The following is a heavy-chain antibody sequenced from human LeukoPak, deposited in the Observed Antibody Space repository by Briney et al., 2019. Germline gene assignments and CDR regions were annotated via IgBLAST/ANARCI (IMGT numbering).Heavy chain of an antibody. V-gene: IGHV4-34*01. CDR3: ARGNPYYYYYYYMDV. Sequence: SETLSLTCAVYGGSFSGYYWSWIRQPPGKGLEWIGEINHSGSTNYNPSLKSRVTISVDTSKNQFSLKLSSVTAADTAVFYCARGNPYYYYYYYMDVWGKGTTVTVSS. J-gene: IGHJ6*03. CDR2: INHSGST. CDR1: GGSFSGYY. D-gene: IGHD1-14*01.